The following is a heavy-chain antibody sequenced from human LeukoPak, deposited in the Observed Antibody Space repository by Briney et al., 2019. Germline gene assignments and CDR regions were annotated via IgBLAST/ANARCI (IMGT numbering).Heavy chain of an antibody. CDR1: GGSISSGGYS. CDR3: ARVFRNIYSYGYVSGWFDP. D-gene: IGHD5-18*01. CDR2: IYYSGST. V-gene: IGHV4-30-4*07. Sequence: PSQTLSLTCAVSGGSISSGGYSWSWIRQPPGKGLEWIGYIYYSGSTYYNPSLKSRVTISVETSKNQFPLKLSSVTAADTAVYYCARVFRNIYSYGYVSGWFDPWGQGTLVTVSS. J-gene: IGHJ5*02.